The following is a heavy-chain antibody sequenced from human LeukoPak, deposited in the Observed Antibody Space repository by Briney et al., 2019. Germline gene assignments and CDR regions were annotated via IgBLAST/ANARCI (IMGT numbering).Heavy chain of an antibody. Sequence: SETLSLTCTVSGGSIGSYYWSWIRQPPGKGLEWIGYIYYSGSTNYNPSLKSRVTISVDTSKNQFSLKLSSVTAADTAVYYCARVQVVAATIWFDPWGQGTLVTVSS. D-gene: IGHD2-15*01. V-gene: IGHV4-59*01. CDR1: GGSIGSYY. CDR3: ARVQVVAATIWFDP. CDR2: IYYSGST. J-gene: IGHJ5*02.